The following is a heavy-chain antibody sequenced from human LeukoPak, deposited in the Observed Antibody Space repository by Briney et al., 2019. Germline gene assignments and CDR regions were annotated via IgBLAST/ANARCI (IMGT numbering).Heavy chain of an antibody. CDR1: GYTFTGYY. Sequence: ASVKVSCKASGYTFTGYYMHWVRQAPGQGLEWMGWINPNSGGTNYAQKFQGRVTMTRDTSISTAYMELSRLRSDDTAVYYCARGPGCGGDCYSDPFDYWGQGTLVTVSS. J-gene: IGHJ4*02. V-gene: IGHV1-2*02. D-gene: IGHD2-21*01. CDR2: INPNSGGT. CDR3: ARGPGCGGDCYSDPFDY.